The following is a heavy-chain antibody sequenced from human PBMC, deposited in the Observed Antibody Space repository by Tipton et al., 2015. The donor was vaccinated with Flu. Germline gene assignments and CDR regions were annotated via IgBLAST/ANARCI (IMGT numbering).Heavy chain of an antibody. V-gene: IGHV3-53*05. Sequence: GSLRLSCAASGFTVSSNYMSWVRQAPGKGLEWVSVIYSGGSTYYADSVKGRFTISRDNSKNTLYLQMNSLRAEDTAVYYCAREADSSGWPFYFDYWGQGTLVTVSS. CDR3: AREADSSGWPFYFDY. CDR2: IYSGGST. D-gene: IGHD6-19*01. J-gene: IGHJ4*02. CDR1: GFTVSSNY.